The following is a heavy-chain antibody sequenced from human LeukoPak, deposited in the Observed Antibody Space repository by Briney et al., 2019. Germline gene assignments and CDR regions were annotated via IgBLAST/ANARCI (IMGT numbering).Heavy chain of an antibody. V-gene: IGHV1-69*13. CDR1: GGTFSSYA. CDR2: IIPIFGTA. Sequence: SVKVSCKASGGTFSSYAISWVRQAPGQGLEWMGGIIPIFGTANYAQKFQGRVTITADESMSTAYMELSSLRSEDTAVYYCARDGNSNYYYYYGMDVWGQGTTVTVSS. J-gene: IGHJ6*02. CDR3: ARDGNSNYYYYYGMDV. D-gene: IGHD4-11*01.